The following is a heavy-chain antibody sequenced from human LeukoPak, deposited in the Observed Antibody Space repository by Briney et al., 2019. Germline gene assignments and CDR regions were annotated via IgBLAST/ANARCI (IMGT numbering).Heavy chain of an antibody. V-gene: IGHV3-33*01. Sequence: GALRLSCSASGFTFSTYGMHWVRQAPGKGLEWVAVIWYDGSNNYYADSVKGRFTISRDNSKNTLYLQMNSLRAEDTAVYCCARCSGGTCFPRGYMDVWGKGTTVTVSS. CDR2: IWYDGSNN. CDR1: GFTFSTYG. CDR3: ARCSGGTCFPRGYMDV. J-gene: IGHJ6*03. D-gene: IGHD2-15*01.